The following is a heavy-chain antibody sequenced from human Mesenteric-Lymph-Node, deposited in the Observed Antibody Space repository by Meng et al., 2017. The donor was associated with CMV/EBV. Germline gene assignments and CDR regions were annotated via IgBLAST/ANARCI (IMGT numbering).Heavy chain of an antibody. CDR2: IDWDDDK. Sequence: SGPTLVKPTQTLTLTCTFSGFSLSTNKMRVSWIRQPPGEALEWLARIDWDDDKFYRASLKTRLTISKDTSKNQVVLTMTNVDPVDTATYYCARIGDCSRYSCYLDHWGQGTLVTVSS. CDR3: ARIGDCSRYSCYLDH. CDR1: GFSLSTNKMR. V-gene: IGHV2-70D*14. D-gene: IGHD2-2*03. J-gene: IGHJ4*02.